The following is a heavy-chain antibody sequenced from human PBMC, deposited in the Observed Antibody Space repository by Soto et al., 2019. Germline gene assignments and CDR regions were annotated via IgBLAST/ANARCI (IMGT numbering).Heavy chain of an antibody. V-gene: IGHV1-18*01. CDR2: INTYNFNT. D-gene: IGHD3-16*01. Sequence: QVQLVQSGAEVKNPGSSVKVSCKASGYTFTRYGIGWARQAPGPWLEWMGWINTYNFNTNYAQNVQGRVTLTTDTSTSTAYMELRSLRSNDTTIYYCAMVDVYVTPSPQDVWGQGTTVIVSS. CDR1: GYTFTRYG. J-gene: IGHJ6*02. CDR3: AMVDVYVTPSPQDV.